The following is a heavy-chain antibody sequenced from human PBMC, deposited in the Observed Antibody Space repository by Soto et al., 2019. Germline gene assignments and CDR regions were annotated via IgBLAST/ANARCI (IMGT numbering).Heavy chain of an antibody. J-gene: IGHJ6*02. CDR3: ARGMIDLHYGMDV. CDR1: GFTFSSYA. D-gene: IGHD3-22*01. Sequence: PGGSLRLSCAASGFTFSSYAMSWVRQAPGKGLEWVSAISGSGGSTYYADSVKGRFTISRDNSKNTLYLQMNSLRAEDTAVYYCARGMIDLHYGMDVWGQGTTVTVSS. V-gene: IGHV3-23*01. CDR2: ISGSGGST.